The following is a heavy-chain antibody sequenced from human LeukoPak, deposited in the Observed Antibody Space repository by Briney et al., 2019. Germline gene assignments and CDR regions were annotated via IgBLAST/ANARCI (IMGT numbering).Heavy chain of an antibody. V-gene: IGHV3-30*03. Sequence: GRSLRLSCAASGFTFSSYGMHWVRQAPGKGLEWVAVISFDGSYKYYADSVKGRLTISRDNSKNTLYLQMNSLRAEDTAVYYCARDLLEWLPPMWGGYWGQGTLVTVSS. CDR2: ISFDGSYK. CDR1: GFTFSSYG. CDR3: ARDLLEWLPPMWGGY. J-gene: IGHJ4*02. D-gene: IGHD3-3*01.